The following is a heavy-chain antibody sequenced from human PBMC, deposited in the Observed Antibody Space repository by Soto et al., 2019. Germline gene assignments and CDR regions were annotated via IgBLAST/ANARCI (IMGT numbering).Heavy chain of an antibody. D-gene: IGHD5-18*01. CDR3: ERVKYRPPYSYYYGMDV. CDR1: GYTFTSYG. CDR2: ISAYNGNT. J-gene: IGHJ6*02. V-gene: IGHV1-18*01. Sequence: QVQLVQSGAEVKKPGASVKVSCKASGYTFTSYGISWVRQAPGQGLEWLGWISAYNGNTKYAKKLQGRVTMTSDTSTRTDYKELRRLRADETDVYYYERVKYRPPYSYYYGMDVWGQCTTVTVS.